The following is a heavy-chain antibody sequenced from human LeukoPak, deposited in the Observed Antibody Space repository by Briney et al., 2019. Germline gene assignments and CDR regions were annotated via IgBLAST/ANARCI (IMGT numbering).Heavy chain of an antibody. D-gene: IGHD2-2*03. CDR1: GFTFSNYA. V-gene: IGHV3-23*01. Sequence: PGGSLRVSCAASGFTFSNYAMSWVRQAPGKGLEWVSGFSGSGSSTYYADSVKGRFTISRDNSKNTLYLQMNSLRAEDTAVYYCAKDWIKFDYWGQGTLVTVSS. J-gene: IGHJ4*02. CDR3: AKDWIKFDY. CDR2: FSGSGSST.